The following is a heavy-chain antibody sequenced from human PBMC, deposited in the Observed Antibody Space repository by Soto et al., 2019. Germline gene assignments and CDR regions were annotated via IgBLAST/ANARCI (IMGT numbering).Heavy chain of an antibody. CDR2: IYYSGST. Sequence: QVQLQESGPGLVKPSQTLSLTCTVSGGSISSGGYYWSWIRQHPGKGLEWIGYIYYSGSTYYNPSLKSRVTLSVDTSKNQSSLKLSSVTAADTAVYYCASPGYGSGSYGMDVWGQGTTVTVSS. CDR3: ASPGYGSGSYGMDV. CDR1: GGSISSGGYY. J-gene: IGHJ6*02. V-gene: IGHV4-31*03. D-gene: IGHD3-10*01.